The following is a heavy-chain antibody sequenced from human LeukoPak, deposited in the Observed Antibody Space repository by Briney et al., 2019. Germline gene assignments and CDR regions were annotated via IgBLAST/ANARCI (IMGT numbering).Heavy chain of an antibody. D-gene: IGHD2-2*01. CDR2: ISGSSSII. J-gene: IGHJ4*02. V-gene: IGHV3-48*04. CDR1: GFTFSTYT. CDR3: ASAYCSSTICYPSFDY. Sequence: PGGSLRLSCATSGFTFSTYTMNWVRQAPGKGLEWVSYISGSSSIIYYADSVKGRVTISRDNAKNSLYLQMNSLRAEDTAVYYCASAYCSSTICYPSFDYWGQGTLVTVSS.